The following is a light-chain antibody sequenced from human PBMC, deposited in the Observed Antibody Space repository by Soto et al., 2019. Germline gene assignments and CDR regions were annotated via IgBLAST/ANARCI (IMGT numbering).Light chain of an antibody. J-gene: IGKJ1*01. CDR3: HQYGSSPWT. V-gene: IGKV3-20*01. CDR1: ETVTIDY. CDR2: GAS. Sequence: EVGLTQSPGTLSLSPGERATLSCRASETVTIDYLAWYQQKPGQAPRLLFYGASRRAAGIPDRFSGSGSGTDFTLIISRLEPEDFVVYYCHQYGSSPWTFGQGTKVEIK.